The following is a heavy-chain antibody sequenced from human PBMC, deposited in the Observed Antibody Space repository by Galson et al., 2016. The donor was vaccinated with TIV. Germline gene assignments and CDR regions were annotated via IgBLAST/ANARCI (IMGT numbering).Heavy chain of an antibody. CDR2: INTGNADT. CDR3: ARPPYCGDCCYKYDL. J-gene: IGHJ4*02. Sequence: SVKVSCKASGYTFTIHPIHWMRQAPGQRLEWLGLINTGNADTKYSQKFQGRVTFTSDTSARSAYIELSSLRPEDTAVYYCARPPYCGDCCYKYDLWGPGTLVTVSS. CDR1: GYTFTIHP. D-gene: IGHD2-21*01. V-gene: IGHV1-3*04.